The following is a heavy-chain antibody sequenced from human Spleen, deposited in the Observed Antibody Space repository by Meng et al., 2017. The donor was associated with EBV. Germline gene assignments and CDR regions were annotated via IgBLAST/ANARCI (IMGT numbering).Heavy chain of an antibody. V-gene: IGHV1-69*06. CDR2: IFSMFGTT. D-gene: IGHD3-3*01. CDR1: GGSISSYA. Sequence: QVQLVQSWGEVKTPGSSVRVSCKASGGSISSYAVSWVRQAPGQGLEWMAGIFSMFGTTNNTQKFQGRVTVTADRSTNTAYMELSSLRSEDTAVYYCAIGITFFGVVRSWGQGTLVTVSS. CDR3: AIGITFFGVVRS. J-gene: IGHJ4*02.